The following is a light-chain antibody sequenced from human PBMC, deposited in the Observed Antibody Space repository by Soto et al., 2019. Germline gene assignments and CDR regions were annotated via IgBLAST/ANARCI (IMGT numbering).Light chain of an antibody. CDR3: QQFRT. CDR1: QSVSSGY. CDR2: GAS. Sequence: EVVLTQSPGTLSLSPGERATLSCRASQSVSSGYIAWYQQKPGQAPRLLISGASTRATGIPDRFSGSGSGTDFTLTISRLEPEDFGVYYCQQFRTFGPGTKVDIK. J-gene: IGKJ3*01. V-gene: IGKV3-20*01.